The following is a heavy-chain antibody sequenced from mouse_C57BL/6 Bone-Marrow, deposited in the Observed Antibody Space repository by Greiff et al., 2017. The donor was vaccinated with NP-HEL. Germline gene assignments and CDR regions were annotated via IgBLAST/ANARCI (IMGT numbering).Heavy chain of an antibody. CDR1: GYTFTSYT. V-gene: IGHV1-4*01. J-gene: IGHJ2*01. CDR3: AKRPHYYGSSYPYFDY. D-gene: IGHD1-1*01. CDR2: INPSSGYT. Sequence: QVQLQQSGAELARPGASVKMSCKASGYTFTSYTMHWVKQRPGQGLEWIGYINPSSGYTKYNQKFKDKATLTADKSSSTAYMQLSSLTSEDSAVYYCAKRPHYYGSSYPYFDYWGQGTTLTVAS.